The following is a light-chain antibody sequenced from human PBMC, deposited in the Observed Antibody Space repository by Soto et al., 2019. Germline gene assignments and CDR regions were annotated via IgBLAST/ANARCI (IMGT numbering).Light chain of an antibody. CDR1: HSVSSY. J-gene: IGKJ5*01. Sequence: EIVLTPSPATLSLSPVEISTLSCMASHSVSSYLAWYQQKPGQAPRLLIYDASNRATGIPARFSGSGSGTDFTLTISSLQPEDFAVYYCQQRSTWPPITFGHGPRLEIK. CDR2: DAS. V-gene: IGKV3-11*01. CDR3: QQRSTWPPIT.